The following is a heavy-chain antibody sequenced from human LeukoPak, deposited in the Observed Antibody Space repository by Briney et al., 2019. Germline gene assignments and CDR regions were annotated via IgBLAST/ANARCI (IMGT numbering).Heavy chain of an antibody. CDR3: ASALQLVPTAFDY. D-gene: IGHD6-13*01. J-gene: IGHJ4*02. CDR2: IYYSGST. CDR1: GGSISSSSYY. Sequence: SETLSLTCTVSGGSISSSSYYWGWIRQPPGTGLEWIGSIYYSGSTYYNPSLKSRVTISVDTSKNQFSLKLSSVTAADTAVYYCASALQLVPTAFDYWGQGTLVTVSS. V-gene: IGHV4-39*01.